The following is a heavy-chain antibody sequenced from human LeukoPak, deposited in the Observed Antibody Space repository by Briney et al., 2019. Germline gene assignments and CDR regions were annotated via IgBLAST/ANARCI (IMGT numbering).Heavy chain of an antibody. CDR3: ARRDRTGWYNFDY. J-gene: IGHJ4*02. CDR2: IDPSDSYT. D-gene: IGHD6-19*01. CDR1: GYRFNAYW. Sequence: GESLKISCKGSGYRFNAYWISWVRQMPGKGLEWVGRIDPSDSYTNYSPPFQGHVTISADKSISTAYLQWSSLKASDTAMYYCARRDRTGWYNFDYWGQGTLVTVSS. V-gene: IGHV5-10-1*01.